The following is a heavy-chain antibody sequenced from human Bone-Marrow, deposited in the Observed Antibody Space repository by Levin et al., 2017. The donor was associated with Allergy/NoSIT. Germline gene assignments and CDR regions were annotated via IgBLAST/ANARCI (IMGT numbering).Heavy chain of an antibody. CDR1: GASVSSNSAA. J-gene: IGHJ4*02. Sequence: SETLSLTCAISGASVSSNSAAWNWIRQSPSRGLEWLGRTYYRSKWYNDYAVSVKSRITINPDTSKNQFSLQLNSVTPEDTAVYYCAREAQESAYCGGDCCVDYWGQGTLVTVSS. V-gene: IGHV6-1*01. CDR2: TYYRSKWYN. CDR3: AREAQESAYCGGDCCVDY. D-gene: IGHD2-21*02.